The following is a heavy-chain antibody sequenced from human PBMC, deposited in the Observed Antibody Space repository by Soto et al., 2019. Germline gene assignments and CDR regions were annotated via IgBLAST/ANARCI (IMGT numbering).Heavy chain of an antibody. Sequence: PGESLKISCKGSGYSFTSYWIGRVRQMPGKGLGWMGIIHPGDSDARYSPSFQGQVTISVDKSTSTAYLQWSSLKASDTAMYYCATDTARTYYYYGMDVWGQGTTVTVSS. CDR2: IHPGDSDA. CDR3: ATDTARTYYYYGMDV. CDR1: GYSFTSYW. V-gene: IGHV5-51*01. D-gene: IGHD5-18*01. J-gene: IGHJ6*02.